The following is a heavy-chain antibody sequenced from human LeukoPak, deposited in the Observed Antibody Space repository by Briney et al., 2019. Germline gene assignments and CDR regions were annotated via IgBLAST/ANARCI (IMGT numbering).Heavy chain of an antibody. D-gene: IGHD3-16*02. CDR2: ISSSGSTI. Sequence: GGSLRLSCAASGFTFSDYYMSWIRQAPGKGLEWVSYISSSGSTIYYADSVKGRFTISRDNAKNSLYLQMNGLRAEDTAVYYCARGGYDYVWGSYRRRNYYYYGMDVWGQGTTVTVSS. CDR3: ARGGYDYVWGSYRRRNYYYYGMDV. CDR1: GFTFSDYY. J-gene: IGHJ6*02. V-gene: IGHV3-11*01.